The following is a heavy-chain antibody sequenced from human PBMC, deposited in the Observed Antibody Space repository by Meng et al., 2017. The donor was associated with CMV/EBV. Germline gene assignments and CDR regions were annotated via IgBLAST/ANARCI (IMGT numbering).Heavy chain of an antibody. CDR2: IYYSGTT. J-gene: IGHJ4*02. D-gene: IGHD1-26*01. Sequence: CSVSGVSISSTGHYWSRFRQHPGKGLEWIGYIYYSGTTYYSPSLKSRVTISIDTSKNQFSLKLSSVTAADTAVYYCGRLMGATTADFWGQGTLVTVSS. CDR3: GRLMGATTADF. V-gene: IGHV4-31*03. CDR1: GVSISSTGHY.